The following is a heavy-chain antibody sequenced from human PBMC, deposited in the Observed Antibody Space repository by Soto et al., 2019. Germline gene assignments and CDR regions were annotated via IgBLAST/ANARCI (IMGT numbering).Heavy chain of an antibody. CDR3: ARVSGSSRMYYFDY. CDR2: ISSSSSYI. CDR1: GFTFSSYA. Sequence: GGSLRLSCAASGFTFSSYAMSWVRQAPGKGLEWVSAISSSSSYIYYADSVKGRFTISRDNAKNSLYLQMNSLRAEDTAVYYCARVSGSSRMYYFDYWGQGTLVTVSS. V-gene: IGHV3-21*01. J-gene: IGHJ4*02. D-gene: IGHD6-19*01.